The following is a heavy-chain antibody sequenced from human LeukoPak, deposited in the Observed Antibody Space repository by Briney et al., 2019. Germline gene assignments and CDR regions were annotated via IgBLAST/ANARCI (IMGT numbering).Heavy chain of an antibody. Sequence: GESLQISSHGPRYHFTSYWIGWVRPMTGKGREWMWIIYPGDSDTKYSPSFQGQVTISADKSITTAYLQWSSLKASDTAMYYCARRSSSWDRYDNWGQGTLVTVSS. CDR3: ARRSSSWDRYDN. CDR1: RYHFTSYW. V-gene: IGHV5-51*01. J-gene: IGHJ4*02. D-gene: IGHD6-13*01. CDR2: IYPGDSDT.